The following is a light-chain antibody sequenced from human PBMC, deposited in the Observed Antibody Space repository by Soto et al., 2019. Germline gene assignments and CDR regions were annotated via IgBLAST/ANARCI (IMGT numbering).Light chain of an antibody. Sequence: DIQMTQSPSSLSASVGDRVTINCQASQDIKKSLNWYQQRPGRPPKVLIYDTSSLQTGVPSRFSGSGSGTDFILTISSLQPEDIATYYCQQFDYLPLTFGGGTKVEIK. CDR3: QQFDYLPLT. V-gene: IGKV1-33*01. CDR2: DTS. CDR1: QDIKKS. J-gene: IGKJ4*01.